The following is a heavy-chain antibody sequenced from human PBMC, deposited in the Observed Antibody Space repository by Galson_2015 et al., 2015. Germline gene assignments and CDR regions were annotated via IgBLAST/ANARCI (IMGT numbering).Heavy chain of an antibody. CDR2: INPSNGDT. CDR3: ARDATLARELILTADWFDP. Sequence: SVKVSCKAFGYTFTNYYIHWVRQAPGQGLEWMGVINPSNGDTTYAQRFQGRVTMTGDKSTSTVYLSLTSLSPADTAIYYCARDATLARELILTADWFDPWGQGTMVTVSS. CDR1: GYTFTNYY. V-gene: IGHV1-46*01. J-gene: IGHJ5*02. D-gene: IGHD2-15*01.